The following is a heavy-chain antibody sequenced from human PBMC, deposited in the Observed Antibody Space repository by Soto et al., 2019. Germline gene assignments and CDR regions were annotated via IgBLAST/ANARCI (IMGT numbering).Heavy chain of an antibody. J-gene: IGHJ6*02. CDR2: INADNGNT. V-gene: IGHV1-18*01. CDR1: GYTFTSYG. CDR3: ARVSRSPYYDFWRGYYSRYYYGMDV. Sequence: ASVKVSCKASGYTFTSYGISWVRQAPGQGLEWMGWINADNGNTKYSQKFQGRVTITRDTSASTAYMELSSLRSEDTAVYYCARVSRSPYYDFWRGYYSRYYYGMDVWGQVTTVTVSS. D-gene: IGHD3-3*01.